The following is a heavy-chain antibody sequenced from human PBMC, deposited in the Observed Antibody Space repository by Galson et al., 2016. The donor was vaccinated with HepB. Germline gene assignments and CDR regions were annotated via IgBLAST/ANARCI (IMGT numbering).Heavy chain of an antibody. Sequence: PALVKPTQTLTLTCTFSGFSLSTSGMCVSWIRQPPGKALEWLALIDWDDDKYYSTSLKTRLTISKDTSKNQVVLTMTNIDPVDTATYYVARRDDYNYEAYFDYWGQGTLVTVSS. CDR2: IDWDDDK. V-gene: IGHV2-70*01. CDR1: GFSLSTSGMC. J-gene: IGHJ4*02. D-gene: IGHD3-16*01. CDR3: ARRDDYNYEAYFDY.